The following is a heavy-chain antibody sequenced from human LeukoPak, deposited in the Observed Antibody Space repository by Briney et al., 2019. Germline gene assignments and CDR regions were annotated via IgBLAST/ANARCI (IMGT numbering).Heavy chain of an antibody. V-gene: IGHV4-59*08. J-gene: IGHJ5*02. D-gene: IGHD3-3*01. CDR1: GGSISSYY. CDR2: IYYSGST. Sequence: SETLSLTCTVSGGSISSYYWSWIRQPPGEGMEWLGYIYYSGSTNYNPSLKSRVPISVDTSKKQFSLKLSSVTAADTAVYYCAALSRFLEWSNWFDHWGQGTLVTVSS. CDR3: AALSRFLEWSNWFDH.